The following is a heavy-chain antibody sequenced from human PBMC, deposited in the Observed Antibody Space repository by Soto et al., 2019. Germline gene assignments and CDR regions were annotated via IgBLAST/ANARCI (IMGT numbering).Heavy chain of an antibody. CDR1: GYSFTSYW. CDR3: ASQVDTAMGHYYYYGMDV. CDR2: IYPGDSDT. V-gene: IGHV5-51*01. D-gene: IGHD5-18*01. Sequence: GESLKISCQGSGYSFTSYWIGWVRQMPGKGLEWMGIIYPGDSDTRYSPSFQGQVTISADKSISTAYLQWSSLKASDTAMYYCASQVDTAMGHYYYYGMDVWGQGTTVTVSS. J-gene: IGHJ6*02.